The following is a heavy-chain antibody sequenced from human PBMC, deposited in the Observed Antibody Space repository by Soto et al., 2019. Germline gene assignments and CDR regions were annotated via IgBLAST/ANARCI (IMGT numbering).Heavy chain of an antibody. J-gene: IGHJ6*02. CDR1: GGSIRSSSY. CDR3: RRSSRYSTDV. V-gene: IGHV4-39*01. CDR2: IYSIGSS. Sequence: SETLSLTCTVSGGSIRSSSYWGWIRQPPGKGLEWIGSIYSIGSSYYNPSLKGRVTISADTSKNQFSLNLISVTAADTAVYYCRRSSRYSTDVWGQGTTVTVS. D-gene: IGHD2-2*01.